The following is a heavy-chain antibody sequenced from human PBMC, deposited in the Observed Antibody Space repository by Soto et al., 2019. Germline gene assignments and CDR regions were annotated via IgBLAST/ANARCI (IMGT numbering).Heavy chain of an antibody. J-gene: IGHJ4*02. Sequence: SETLSLTCTVSGGSISSYYWSWIRQPPGKGLEWIGYIYYSGSTNYNPSLKSRVTISVDTSKNQFSLKLSSVTAADTAVYYCARVGADGIGKDYWGQGTLVTVSS. V-gene: IGHV4-59*01. CDR2: IYYSGST. CDR3: ARVGADGIGKDY. CDR1: GGSISSYY. D-gene: IGHD1-26*01.